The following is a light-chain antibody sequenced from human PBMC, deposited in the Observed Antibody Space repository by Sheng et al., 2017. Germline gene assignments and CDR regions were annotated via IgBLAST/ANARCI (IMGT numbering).Light chain of an antibody. CDR1: QGMSNY. J-gene: IGKJ1*01. V-gene: IGKV1-27*01. CDR3: QVYNSAPLT. Sequence: DIQMTQSPSSLSASVGDRVRITCRASQGMSNYLAWYQQKPGKVPKLLIYAASTLQPGVPSRFSGSGSGTDFTLTITSLQPEDVATYYCQVYNSAPLTFGQGTKVEIK. CDR2: AAS.